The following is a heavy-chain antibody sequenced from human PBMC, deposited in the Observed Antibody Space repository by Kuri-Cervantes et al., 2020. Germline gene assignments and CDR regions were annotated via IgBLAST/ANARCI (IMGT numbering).Heavy chain of an antibody. CDR3: ARDTSGSAVVTYFDY. CDR1: GFTFSSSS. CDR2: IDSSSSYL. Sequence: GGSLRLSCAASGFTFSSSSMNWVRQAPGKGLEWVSYIDSSSSYLLYADSVKGRFTISRDNAKNSLSLQMNSLRAEDTAVYYCARDTSGSAVVTYFDYWGPGTLVTVSS. D-gene: IGHD5-18*01. J-gene: IGHJ4*02. V-gene: IGHV3-21*03.